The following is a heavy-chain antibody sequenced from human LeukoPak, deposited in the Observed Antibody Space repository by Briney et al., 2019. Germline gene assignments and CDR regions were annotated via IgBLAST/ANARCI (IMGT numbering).Heavy chain of an antibody. CDR1: GFTLSKAW. CDR2: IKSKIDGGTT. CDR3: VTGDYSVVQAAHDDC. Sequence: GGSLRLSCAASGFTLSKAWMRWVRQAPGKGLEWVGRIKSKIDGGTTDYATPVKGRFAISRDDSKDTVYLQMNSLKTEDTAVYHCVTGDYSVVQAAHDDCWGQGTLVTVSS. V-gene: IGHV3-15*01. D-gene: IGHD3-22*01. J-gene: IGHJ4*02.